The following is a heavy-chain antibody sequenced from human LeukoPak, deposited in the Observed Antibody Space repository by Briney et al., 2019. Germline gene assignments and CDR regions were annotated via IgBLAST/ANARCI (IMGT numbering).Heavy chain of an antibody. CDR1: GFIFRSHG. J-gene: IGHJ4*02. CDR2: ISPGGNTI. Sequence: PGRSLRLSCAGSGFIFRSHGMIWVRQAPGRGLEWVSYISPGGNTIYYADSMKGRFTVSRDDAKNSLSLHMNSLRAEDTAVYYCARVRGPTVTTMYFYYLGQGTLVTGSS. V-gene: IGHV3-48*04. CDR3: ARVRGPTVTTMYFYY. D-gene: IGHD4-17*01.